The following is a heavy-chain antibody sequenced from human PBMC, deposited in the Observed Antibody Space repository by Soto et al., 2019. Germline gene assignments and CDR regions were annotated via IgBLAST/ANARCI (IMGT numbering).Heavy chain of an antibody. CDR1: GYTFATHW. CDR2: IYPGDSDT. Sequence: ESLKISCNGSGYTFATHWIAWVRQMPGKGLEWMGIIYPGDSDTRYSPSFQGQVTISADKSISTAYLQWSSLKASDTAMYYCARTRIGVRDSYGMDVWGQGTKVTVYS. J-gene: IGHJ6*02. V-gene: IGHV5-51*01. D-gene: IGHD3-10*01. CDR3: ARTRIGVRDSYGMDV.